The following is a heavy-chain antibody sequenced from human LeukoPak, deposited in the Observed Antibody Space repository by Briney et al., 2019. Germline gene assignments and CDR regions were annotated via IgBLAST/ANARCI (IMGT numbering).Heavy chain of an antibody. V-gene: IGHV3-30*02. D-gene: IGHD2-15*01. CDR1: GFTFSTYG. CDR3: ARLVVVAATRGGYCYYMDV. CDR2: IRYDGSIK. Sequence: GGSLRLSCAASGFTFSTYGMHWVRQAPGKGLEWVAFIRYDGSIKYYADSVKGRFTISRDNAKNSLYLRMNTLRAEDTAVYYCARLVVVAATRGGYCYYMDVWGKGTTVTVSS. J-gene: IGHJ6*03.